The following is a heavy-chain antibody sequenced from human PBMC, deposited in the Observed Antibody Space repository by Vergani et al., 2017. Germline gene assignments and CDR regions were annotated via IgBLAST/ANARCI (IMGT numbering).Heavy chain of an antibody. CDR1: GFTFNHYA. J-gene: IGHJ6*02. CDR3: AKAIPRNSGYDYLYYYHAMDV. Sequence: EVQLLESGGDLVQPGGSLRLSCAASGFTFNHYAMNWVRQAPGKGLEWVSGISGSGGSTHYAGSVKGRFTISRDSSKNTLYLQMNSLSAGDTAVYYCAKAIPRNSGYDYLYYYHAMDVWGQGTTVTVSS. V-gene: IGHV3-23*01. CDR2: ISGSGGST. D-gene: IGHD5-12*01.